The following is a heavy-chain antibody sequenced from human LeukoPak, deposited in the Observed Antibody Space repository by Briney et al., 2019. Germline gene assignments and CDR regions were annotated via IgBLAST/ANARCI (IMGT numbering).Heavy chain of an antibody. CDR2: ISGSGSTT. CDR3: AKDWASGLLWFGELHPDGFDI. V-gene: IGHV3-23*01. J-gene: IGHJ3*02. D-gene: IGHD3-10*01. CDR1: GFSFSTYA. Sequence: GGSLRLSCAASGFSFSTYAINWVRRAPGKGLEWVASISGSGSTTYYADSVKGRFTISRDTSKNTLYLQMNSLRAEDTAVYYCAKDWASGLLWFGELHPDGFDIWGQGTRVTVSS.